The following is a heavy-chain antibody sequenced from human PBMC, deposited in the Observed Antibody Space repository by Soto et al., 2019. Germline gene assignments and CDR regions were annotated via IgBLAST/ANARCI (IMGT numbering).Heavy chain of an antibody. CDR1: GGSISSSSYY. CDR3: ARRVRRFDP. D-gene: IGHD3-10*01. Sequence: SETLSLTCTVSGGSISSSSYYWGWIRQPPGKGLEWIGSIYYSGSTYYNPPLKSRVTISVDTSKNQFSLKLSSVTAADTAVYYCARRVRRFDPWGQGTLVTVPS. J-gene: IGHJ5*02. CDR2: IYYSGST. V-gene: IGHV4-39*01.